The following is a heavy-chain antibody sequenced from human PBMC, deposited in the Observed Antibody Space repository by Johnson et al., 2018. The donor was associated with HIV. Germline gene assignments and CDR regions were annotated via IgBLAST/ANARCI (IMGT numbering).Heavy chain of an antibody. D-gene: IGHD6-19*01. CDR1: GFTFSSYG. J-gene: IGHJ3*02. CDR3: AKAYPGYSSDGDDAFDI. CDR2: IRYDGSNK. V-gene: IGHV3-30*02. Sequence: QVQLVESGGGLVQPGGSLRLSCIGTGFTFSSYGMHWVRQAPGKGLEWVAVIRYDGSNKYYEDSWKGRLPISRDNSKNTLYLQMNSLGAEDTAVYYCAKAYPGYSSDGDDAFDIWGQGTMVTVSS.